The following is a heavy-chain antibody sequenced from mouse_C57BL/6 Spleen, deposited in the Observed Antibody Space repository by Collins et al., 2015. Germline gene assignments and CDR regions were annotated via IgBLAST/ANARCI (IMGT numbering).Heavy chain of an antibody. CDR2: IYPRDGNT. CDR1: GYIFIDHT. Sequence: QVQLQQSDAELVKPGASVKISCKVSGYIFIDHTFHWMKQRPEQGLEWIGYIYPRDGNTKYNEKFKGKATLTAGKSSSTAYMQLNSLTFEDSAVYFCARWDPHFDFWGQGTTLTVPS. CDR3: ARWDPHFDF. D-gene: IGHD4-1*01. V-gene: IGHV1-78*01. J-gene: IGHJ2*01.